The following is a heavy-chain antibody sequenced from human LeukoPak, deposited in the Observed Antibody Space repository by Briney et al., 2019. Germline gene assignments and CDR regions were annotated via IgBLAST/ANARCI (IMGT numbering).Heavy chain of an antibody. V-gene: IGHV5-51*01. CDR3: ARHRQWLGDAFDI. J-gene: IGHJ3*02. Sequence: GESLKISCKGSGYSFTSYWIGWVRQMPGKGLEWMGIIYPGDSDTRYSPSFQGQVTISADKSISTAYLQRSSLKASDAAMYYCARHRQWLGDAFDIWVQGTMVTVSS. CDR1: GYSFTSYW. CDR2: IYPGDSDT. D-gene: IGHD6-19*01.